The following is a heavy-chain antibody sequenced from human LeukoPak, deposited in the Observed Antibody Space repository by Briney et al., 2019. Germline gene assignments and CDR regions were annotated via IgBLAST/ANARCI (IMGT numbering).Heavy chain of an antibody. CDR1: GGSISSYY. D-gene: IGHD3-10*01. CDR2: IYYSGST. CDR3: ARSPPPRVRVPFDY. V-gene: IGHV4-59*12. Sequence: SETLSLTCTVSGGSISSYYWSWIRQPPGKGLEWIGYIYYSGSTNYNPSLKSRVTISVDTSKNQFSLKLSSVTAADTAVYYCARSPPPRVRVPFDYWGQGTLVTVSS. J-gene: IGHJ4*02.